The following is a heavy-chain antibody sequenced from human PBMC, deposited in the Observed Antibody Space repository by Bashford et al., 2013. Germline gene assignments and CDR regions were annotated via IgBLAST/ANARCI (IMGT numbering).Heavy chain of an antibody. Sequence: TFYAQKFEGRVTMTTDSSTTTAYMELSSLRSEDTAVYYCARGMERYFDWLLSPAEPVDYWGQGTLVTVSS. CDR2: T. CDR3: ARGMERYFDWLLSPAEPVDY. V-gene: IGHV1-18*01. J-gene: IGHJ4*02. D-gene: IGHD3-9*01.